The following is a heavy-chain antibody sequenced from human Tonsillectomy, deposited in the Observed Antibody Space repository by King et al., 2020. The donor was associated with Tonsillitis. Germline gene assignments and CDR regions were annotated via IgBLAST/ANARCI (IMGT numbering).Heavy chain of an antibody. J-gene: IGHJ6*02. CDR3: ARDTAFWTGYYPPYYYYGMDF. CDR2: ISAYNGNT. Sequence: VQLVQSGAEVKKPGASVKVSCKASGYTFTSYGISWVRQAPGQGLEWMGWISAYNGNTNYAQKLQGRVTMTTDTSTSTAYMELRSLRSDDTTVYYCARDTAFWTGYYPPYYYYGMDFWGQGTTVTVSS. V-gene: IGHV1-18*04. D-gene: IGHD3/OR15-3a*01. CDR1: GYTFTSYG.